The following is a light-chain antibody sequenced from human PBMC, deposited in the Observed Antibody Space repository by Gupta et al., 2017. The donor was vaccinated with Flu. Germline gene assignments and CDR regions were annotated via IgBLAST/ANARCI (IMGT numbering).Light chain of an antibody. Sequence: QSVLAQPPSVSGAPGQRVTISCTGSSSNIGAGYDVHWYQHFPGTAPKLLIFGNNNRPSGVPNRISGSKSGTSASLVITGLQAEDEADYYCQSYDSSLSGLMFGGGTKLTVL. CDR1: SSNIGAGYD. CDR3: QSYDSSLSGLM. V-gene: IGLV1-40*01. J-gene: IGLJ3*02. CDR2: GNN.